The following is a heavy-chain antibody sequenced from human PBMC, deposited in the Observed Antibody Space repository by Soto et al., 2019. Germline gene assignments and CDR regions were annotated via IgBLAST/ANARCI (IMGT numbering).Heavy chain of an antibody. CDR2: ISSSGSTI. D-gene: IGHD3-16*02. CDR1: GFTFSSYE. V-gene: IGHV3-48*03. J-gene: IGHJ4*02. CDR3: AGTYDYVWGSYHPLDY. Sequence: PGGSLRLSCAASGFTFSSYEMNWVRQAPGKGLEWVSYISSSGSTIYYADSVKGRFTISRDNAKNSLYLQMNSLRAEDTAVYYCAGTYDYVWGSYHPLDYWGQGTLVTVS.